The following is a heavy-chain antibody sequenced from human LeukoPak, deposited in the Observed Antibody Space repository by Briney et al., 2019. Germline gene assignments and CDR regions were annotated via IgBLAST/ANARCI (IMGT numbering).Heavy chain of an antibody. D-gene: IGHD2-15*01. J-gene: IGHJ4*02. CDR2: INPNSGGT. V-gene: IGHV1-2*02. CDR1: GYTFTGYY. CDR3: ARVSGGVAATTPFDY. Sequence: ASVTVSCKASGYTFTGYYMHWVRQAPGQGLEWMGWINPNSGGTNYAQKFQGRVTMTRDTSISTAYMELSRLRSDDTAVYYCARVSGGVAATTPFDYCGQGTLVTVSS.